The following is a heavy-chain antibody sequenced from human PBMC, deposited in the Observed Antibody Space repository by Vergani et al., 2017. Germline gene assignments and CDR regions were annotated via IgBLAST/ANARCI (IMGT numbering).Heavy chain of an antibody. V-gene: IGHV4-39*01. D-gene: IGHD6-19*01. Sequence: QLQLQESGPGLVKPSATLSLTCSVSGASIRSSNYYWGWIRQPPGQGLEWITSIYYSGSTYYNPPLKGRVTISVDTSKNHFSLKLSSVTAADTAVYFCARHSTVEWLVKLGGIDPWGQGILVTVSS. CDR1: GASIRSSNYY. CDR2: IYYSGST. CDR3: ARHSTVEWLVKLGGIDP. J-gene: IGHJ5*02.